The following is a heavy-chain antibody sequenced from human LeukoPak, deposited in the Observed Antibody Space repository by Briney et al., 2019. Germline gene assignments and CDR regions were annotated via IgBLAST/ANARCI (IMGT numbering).Heavy chain of an antibody. Sequence: SETLSLTCTVSGGSISSGSYYRSWIRQPAGKGLEWIGRIYTSGSTNYNPSLKSRVTISVDTSKNQFSLKLSSVTAADTAVYYCARLRGYSGYDPYYFDYWGQGTLVTVSS. D-gene: IGHD5-12*01. CDR1: GGSISSGSYY. CDR2: IYTSGST. CDR3: ARLRGYSGYDPYYFDY. J-gene: IGHJ4*02. V-gene: IGHV4-61*02.